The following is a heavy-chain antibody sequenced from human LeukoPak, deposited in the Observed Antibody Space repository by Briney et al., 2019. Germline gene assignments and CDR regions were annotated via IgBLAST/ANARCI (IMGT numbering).Heavy chain of an antibody. J-gene: IGHJ4*02. V-gene: IGHV1-18*01. CDR2: ISAYNGNT. CDR3: ARDLVPRHGDQSSWYYY. D-gene: IGHD6-13*01. CDR1: GYTFRSYA. Sequence: ASVKVSCKASGYTFRSYAISWVRQAPGEGLEWRGWISAYNGNTNYAQKLQGRVTMTTDTPTHTAYTESRTMRAEDTAAYYCARDLVPRHGDQSSWYYYCGQGTLVTVSS.